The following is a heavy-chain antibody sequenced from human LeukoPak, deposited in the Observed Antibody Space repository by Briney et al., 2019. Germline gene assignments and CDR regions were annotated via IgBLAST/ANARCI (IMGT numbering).Heavy chain of an antibody. D-gene: IGHD2-2*01. CDR3: ARDPPRKTADASTDPEYFQH. CDR2: IIPIFGTA. V-gene: IGHV1-69*01. J-gene: IGHJ1*01. CDR1: GGTFSSYA. Sequence: ASVKVSCKASGGTFSSYAISWVRQAPGQGLEWMGGIIPIFGTANYAQKFQGRVTITADESTSTAYMELSSLRSEDTAVYYCARDPPRKTADASTDPEYFQHWGQGTLVTVSS.